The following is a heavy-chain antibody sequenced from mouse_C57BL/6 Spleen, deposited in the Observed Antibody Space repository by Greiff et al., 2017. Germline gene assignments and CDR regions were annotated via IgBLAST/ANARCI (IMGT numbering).Heavy chain of an antibody. CDR2: IHPNSGST. V-gene: IGHV1-64*01. J-gene: IGHJ1*03. Sequence: QVQLQQPGAELVKPGASVKLSCKASGYTFTSYWMHWVKQRPGQGLEWIGMIHPNSGSTNYNEKFKSKATLTVDKSSSTAYMQLSSLTSEDSAVYYCARGEVVAYWDFDVWGTGTTVTVSS. CDR1: GYTFTSYW. D-gene: IGHD1-1*01. CDR3: ARGEVVAYWDFDV.